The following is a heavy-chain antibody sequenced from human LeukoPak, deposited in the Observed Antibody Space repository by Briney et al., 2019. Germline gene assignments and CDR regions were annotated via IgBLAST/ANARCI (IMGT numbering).Heavy chain of an antibody. Sequence: PGGSLTLSCAASGFTFSSSAMSWVRQAPGKGLVWLSVDTGGSTNYTNTVKGRFSISRDKSKNTLYLQMSSLKAEDTGEYYCARLVGYWGQGTLVTVSS. V-gene: IGHV3-23*01. D-gene: IGHD2-21*01. J-gene: IGHJ4*02. CDR1: GFTFSSSA. CDR2: DTGGST. CDR3: ARLVGY.